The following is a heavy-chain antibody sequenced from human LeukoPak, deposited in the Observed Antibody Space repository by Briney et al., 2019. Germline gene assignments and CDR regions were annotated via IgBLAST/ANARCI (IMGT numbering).Heavy chain of an antibody. CDR1: GGSISSSSYY. D-gene: IGHD3-3*01. V-gene: IGHV4-39*07. CDR3: ARDLRDDYDFWSGYGAFDI. CDR2: IYHSGST. Sequence: SETLSLTCTVSGGSISSSSYYWGWIRQPPGKGLEWIGSIYHSGSTYYNPSLKSRVTISVDTSKNQFSLKLSSVTAADTAVYYCARDLRDDYDFWSGYGAFDIWGQGTMVTVSS. J-gene: IGHJ3*02.